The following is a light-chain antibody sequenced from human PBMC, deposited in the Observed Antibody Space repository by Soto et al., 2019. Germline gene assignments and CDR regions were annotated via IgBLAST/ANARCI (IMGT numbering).Light chain of an antibody. V-gene: IGKV3-11*01. CDR2: DAS. CDR1: QSISSY. Sequence: EIVLTQSPSSLSLSLGDRATLSCKASQSISSYLTWYQQKPGQAPRLLIYDASNRATGIPSRFSGSGSGTDFTTTTSSLEHEDFAVNYYHQRNKWPPLTFGQGTRLEIK. CDR3: HQRNKWPPLT. J-gene: IGKJ5*01.